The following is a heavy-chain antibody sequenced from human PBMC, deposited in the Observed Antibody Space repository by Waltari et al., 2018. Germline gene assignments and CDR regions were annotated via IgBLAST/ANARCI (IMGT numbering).Heavy chain of an antibody. CDR3: AREMGIAAGWFDP. D-gene: IGHD6-13*01. V-gene: IGHV1-69*10. CDR2: IITSLGIA. CDR1: GGTFSSYA. Sequence: QVQLVQSGAEVKKPGSSVKVSCKASGGTFSSYAISWVRQAPGQGLEWMGGIITSLGIANDAQKFKGRVTITADKATSTAYMELSSLRSEDTAVYYCAREMGIAAGWFDPWGQGTLVTVSS. J-gene: IGHJ5*02.